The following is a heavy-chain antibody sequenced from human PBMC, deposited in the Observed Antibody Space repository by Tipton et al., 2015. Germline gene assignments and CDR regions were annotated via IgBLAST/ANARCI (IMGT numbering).Heavy chain of an antibody. CDR2: IGSSSTTI. CDR1: GFTFSPYS. Sequence: GSLRLSCVVSGFTFSPYSINWVRQAPGKGLEWISYIGSSSTTIYYADSVKGRFTISRDNAKNSLYLQMNSLRDEDTAVYYCARGPAPLDYWGQGILVTVSS. D-gene: IGHD2-2*01. V-gene: IGHV3-48*02. CDR3: ARGPAPLDY. J-gene: IGHJ4*02.